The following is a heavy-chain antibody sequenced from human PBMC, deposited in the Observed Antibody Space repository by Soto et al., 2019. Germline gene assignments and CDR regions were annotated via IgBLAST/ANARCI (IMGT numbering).Heavy chain of an antibody. CDR3: ARGAPSAHYRHFDY. CDR1: GFTFSSYV. CDR2: ITGSGATT. D-gene: IGHD1-26*01. J-gene: IGHJ4*02. V-gene: IGHV3-23*01. Sequence: EVQMLESGGGLVQPGGSLRLSCEASGFTFSSYVMTWVRQAPGKGLEWVSAITGSGATTFYADSVKGRFTISRDNSKSTLYLQMNNLRVEDRAVYYCARGAPSAHYRHFDYWGQGTLVTVSS.